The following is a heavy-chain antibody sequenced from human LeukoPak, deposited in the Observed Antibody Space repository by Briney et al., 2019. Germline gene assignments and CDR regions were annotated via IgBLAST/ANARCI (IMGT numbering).Heavy chain of an antibody. CDR3: TRRTISAPEVSGY. Sequence: ASVKVSCKASGYTFTAYHMHWVRQAPGQGLEWMGWINPNSGGTGYPQKFQGRVTMTRDTSISTAYMELSRLRSDDTAVYYCTRRTISAPEVSGYWGQGTLVTVSS. V-gene: IGHV1-2*02. CDR2: INPNSGGT. J-gene: IGHJ4*02. D-gene: IGHD3-16*02. CDR1: GYTFTAYH.